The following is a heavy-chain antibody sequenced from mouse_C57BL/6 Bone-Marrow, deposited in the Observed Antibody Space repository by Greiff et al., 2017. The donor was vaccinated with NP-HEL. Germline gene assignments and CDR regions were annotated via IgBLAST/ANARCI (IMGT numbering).Heavy chain of an antibody. Sequence: VQLKESGPGLVKPSQSLSLTCSVTGYSITSGYYWNWIRQFPGNKLEWMGYISYDGSNNYNPSLKNRISITRDTSKNQFFLKLNSVTTEDTATYYCARFYGNYYFDYWGQGTTLTVSS. CDR3: ARFYGNYYFDY. V-gene: IGHV3-6*01. J-gene: IGHJ2*01. CDR1: GYSITSGYY. D-gene: IGHD2-1*01. CDR2: ISYDGSN.